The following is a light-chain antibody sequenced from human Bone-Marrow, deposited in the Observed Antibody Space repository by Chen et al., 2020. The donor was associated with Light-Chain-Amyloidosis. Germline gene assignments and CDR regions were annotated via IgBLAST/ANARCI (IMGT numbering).Light chain of an antibody. CDR2: AAS. CDR3: QHYNHY. V-gene: IGKV1-5*01. Sequence: DMQMTQSPSTVSASVGDRVTITCRASQSINEWLAWYQQKPGKAPKLLIRAASNLQSGVPSRFSGSRSGTEFTLTISSLQPDDFETYYCQHYNHYFGGWTRVEIK. CDR1: QSINEW. J-gene: IGKJ4*01.